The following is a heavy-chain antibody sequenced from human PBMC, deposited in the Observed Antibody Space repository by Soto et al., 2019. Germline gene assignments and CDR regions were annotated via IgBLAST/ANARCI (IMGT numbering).Heavy chain of an antibody. CDR2: INPKSGDT. CDR3: VKAREVAYSWFDP. CDR1: GYTCTADY. D-gene: IGHD3-16*01. J-gene: IGHJ5*02. V-gene: IGHV1-2*06. Sequence: QAHLVQSGAEVREPGASVKVSCKASGYTCTADYLHWVRQAPGQGLEWMGRINPKSGDTHYAQKFEGRVTRTMDTSVTTAYMELKRLRSDDTAIYYCVKAREVAYSWFDPWGKGSLVTVSS.